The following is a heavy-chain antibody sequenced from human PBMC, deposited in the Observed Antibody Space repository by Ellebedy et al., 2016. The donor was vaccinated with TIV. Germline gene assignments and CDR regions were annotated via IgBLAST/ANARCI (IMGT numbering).Heavy chain of an antibody. D-gene: IGHD1-1*01. Sequence: GESLKISCKGSGYTFTSHWIGWVRQMPGKGLEWMGIIYPDDSDTRYSPSFEGQVTISVDKSISTAFLQWSSLKASDTAMFYCARPSDWNDGYFHYWGQGTLVTVSS. CDR3: ARPSDWNDGYFHY. V-gene: IGHV5-51*01. CDR2: IYPDDSDT. J-gene: IGHJ4*02. CDR1: GYTFTSHW.